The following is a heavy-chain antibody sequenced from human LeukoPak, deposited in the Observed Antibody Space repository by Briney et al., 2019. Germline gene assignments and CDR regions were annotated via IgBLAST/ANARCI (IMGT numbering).Heavy chain of an antibody. CDR3: ARHQHYGDYDYFDF. D-gene: IGHD4-17*01. CDR2: VFASGST. CDR1: GGSVSGHY. Sequence: SETLYLTCGVSGGSVSGHYWSWIRQTPERGLEWLGFVFASGSTNYNPFFKSRVTMSADMSRNQFYLGLQSVSAADTGVYFCARHQHYGDYDYFDFWGQGTLVTVSS. J-gene: IGHJ4*02. V-gene: IGHV4-59*08.